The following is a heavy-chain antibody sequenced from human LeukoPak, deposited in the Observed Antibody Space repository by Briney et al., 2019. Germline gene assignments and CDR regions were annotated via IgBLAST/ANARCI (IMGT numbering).Heavy chain of an antibody. V-gene: IGHV3-23*01. J-gene: IGHJ4*02. CDR1: GFIFRSYA. Sequence: GGSLRLSCAASGFIFRSYAMSWVRQAPGKGLEWVSAVSGSGRTTYYADSVKGRFTTSRDNSRNTLFLQKDSLRAEDTAVYYCAKDMSFGDSYFDYWGQGTLVTVSS. D-gene: IGHD3-10*01. CDR3: AKDMSFGDSYFDY. CDR2: VSGSGRTT.